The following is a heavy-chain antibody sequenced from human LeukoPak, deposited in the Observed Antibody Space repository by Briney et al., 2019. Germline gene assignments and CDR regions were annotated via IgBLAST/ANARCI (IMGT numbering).Heavy chain of an antibody. CDR1: GFTFSSYI. J-gene: IGHJ4*02. D-gene: IGHD4-23*01. CDR2: IRSSSTI. Sequence: GGSLRLSCAASGFTFSSYILNWVREAPGEGLEWVSCIRSSSTIYYADSVKGRFTISRDNAKNSLYLQMNSLRAEDTAVYYCARDQYYGGDFDDWGQGTLVTVSS. V-gene: IGHV3-48*01. CDR3: ARDQYYGGDFDD.